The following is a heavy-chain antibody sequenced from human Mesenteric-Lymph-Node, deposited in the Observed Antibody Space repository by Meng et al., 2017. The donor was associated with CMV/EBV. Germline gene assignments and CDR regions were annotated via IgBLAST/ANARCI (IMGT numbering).Heavy chain of an antibody. V-gene: IGHV3-30*04. CDR1: GFTFNTYA. D-gene: IGHD3-22*01. CDR2: ISFDGTNE. Sequence: GESLKISCAASGFTFNTYALHWVRQAPGGGLEWVAVISFDGTNEYYTDSVRGRFSISRDNSKNTLYLHMNSLRAEDTAVYSCAKEQPYYYDTSGYQVWGLDVWGQGTTVTVSS. J-gene: IGHJ6*02. CDR3: AKEQPYYYDTSGYQVWGLDV.